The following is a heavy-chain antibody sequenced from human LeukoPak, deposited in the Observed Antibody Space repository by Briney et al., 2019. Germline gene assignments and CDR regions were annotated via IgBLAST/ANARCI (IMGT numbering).Heavy chain of an antibody. CDR2: ISTTGSTR. CDR1: GFTFSTYS. Sequence: GGSLRLSCAASGFTFSTYSMNWVRQAPGKGLEWVSYISTTGSTRYYADSVKGRFTISRDNAKNSLYLQMNSLRAEDTAVYYCASFDRYTWGQGTLVTVSS. D-gene: IGHD1-1*01. J-gene: IGHJ5*02. V-gene: IGHV3-48*01. CDR3: ASFDRYT.